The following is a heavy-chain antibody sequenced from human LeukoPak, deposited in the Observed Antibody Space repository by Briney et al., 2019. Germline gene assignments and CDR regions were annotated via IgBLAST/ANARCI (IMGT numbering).Heavy chain of an antibody. CDR2: ISSSSSTI. CDR1: GFTFSSYS. V-gene: IGHV3-48*04. J-gene: IGHJ1*01. D-gene: IGHD6-19*01. CDR3: ARDPGSDQH. Sequence: GGTLRLSCAASGFTFSSYSMNWVRQAPGKGLERASYISSSSSTIYYADSVKGRFTISRVNAKNSLYLQMNSLRAEDTAVYYCARDPGSDQHWGQGTLVTVSS.